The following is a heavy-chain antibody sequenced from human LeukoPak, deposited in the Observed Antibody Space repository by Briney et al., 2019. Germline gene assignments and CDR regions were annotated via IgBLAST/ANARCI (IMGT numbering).Heavy chain of an antibody. J-gene: IGHJ4*02. CDR3: ARGDGSGWYGDPIDY. D-gene: IGHD6-19*01. V-gene: IGHV1-46*01. CDR2: INPSGGST. CDR1: GYTFTSYY. Sequence: ASVKVSCKASGYTFTSYYMHWVRQAPGQGLEWMGIINPSGGSTSYAQKFQGRVTMTRDMSTSTVYMELSSLRSEDTAVYYCARGDGSGWYGDPIDYWGQGTLATVSS.